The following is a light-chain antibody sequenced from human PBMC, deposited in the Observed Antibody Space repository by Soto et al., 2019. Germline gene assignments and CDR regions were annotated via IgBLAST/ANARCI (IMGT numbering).Light chain of an antibody. J-gene: IGLJ3*02. CDR1: GSNFGSHD. V-gene: IGLV1-47*02. Sequence: QSVLTQPPSASGTPGQRVTISCSGSGSNFGSHDVYWYQHLPGTSPKVLIYRNDQRPSGVPDRFSASRSGTSASLAISGLRSEDEADSSCVAWDDSLRGRVFGGGTKVTVL. CDR3: VAWDDSLRGRV. CDR2: RND.